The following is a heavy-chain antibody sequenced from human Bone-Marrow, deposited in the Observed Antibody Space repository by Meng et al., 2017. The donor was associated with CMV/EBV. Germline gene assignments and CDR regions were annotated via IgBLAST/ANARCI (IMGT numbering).Heavy chain of an antibody. D-gene: IGHD3-10*01. Sequence: GESLKISCAASGFTFSSYWMSWVRQAPGKGLEWVSAISGSGGSTYYADSVKGRFTISRDNSKNTLYLQMNSLRAEDTAVYYCAKGSGYYYGSGSYLDYWGQGTLVTVSS. CDR2: ISGSGGST. J-gene: IGHJ4*02. CDR1: GFTFSSYW. CDR3: AKGSGYYYGSGSYLDY. V-gene: IGHV3-23*01.